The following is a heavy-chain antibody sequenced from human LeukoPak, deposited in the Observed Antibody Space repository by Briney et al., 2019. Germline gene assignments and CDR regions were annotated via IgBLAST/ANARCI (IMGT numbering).Heavy chain of an antibody. CDR2: ISGSGGST. D-gene: IGHD3-22*01. CDR3: AKVAPGIVVVITTVLDY. CDR1: GFTFSSYA. J-gene: IGHJ4*02. Sequence: GGSLRLSCAASGFTFSSYAMSWVRQAPGKGLEGVSAISGSGGSTYYADSLKRRFPISRENSKTTLYLQMTSLRAEETAVYYCAKVAPGIVVVITTVLDYWGQGTLVTVSS. V-gene: IGHV3-23*01.